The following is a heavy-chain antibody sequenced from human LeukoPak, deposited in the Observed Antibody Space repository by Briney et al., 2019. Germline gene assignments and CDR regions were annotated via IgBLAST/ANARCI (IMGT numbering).Heavy chain of an antibody. J-gene: IGHJ3*01. CDR3: ARAKFTCQPGGV. D-gene: IGHD2/OR15-2a*01. Sequence: SETLSLTCTVSGGPISSGDYYWSWIRQPPGKGLEWIGYIYYSGSTYYNPSLKSRVTISVDTSKNQFSLNLNSVTAADTAVYYCARAKFTCQPGGVWGQGTMVTVSS. CDR2: IYYSGST. CDR1: GGPISSGDYY. V-gene: IGHV4-30-4*01.